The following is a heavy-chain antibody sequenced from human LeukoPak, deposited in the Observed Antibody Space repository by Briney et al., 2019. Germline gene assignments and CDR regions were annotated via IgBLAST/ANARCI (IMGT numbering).Heavy chain of an antibody. J-gene: IGHJ4*02. CDR1: GFTFSSYE. CDR3: ARVSPNTVTTLQYFDY. V-gene: IGHV3-48*03. CDR2: ISSSGSTI. D-gene: IGHD4-17*01. Sequence: GSLRLSCAASGFTFSSYEMNWVGQAPGKGLEWVSYISSSGSTIYYADSVKGRFTISRDNAKNSLYLQMNSLRAEDTAVYYCARVSPNTVTTLQYFDYWGQGTLVTVSS.